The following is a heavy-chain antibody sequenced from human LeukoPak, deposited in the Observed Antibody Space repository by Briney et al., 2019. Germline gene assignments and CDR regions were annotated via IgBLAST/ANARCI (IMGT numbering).Heavy chain of an antibody. CDR1: GFTVSSNY. CDR2: TYIGGST. D-gene: IGHD5-18*01. Sequence: GGSLTLSCAPSGFTVSSNYMSWVRQAPGKGLEWVSVTYIGGSTYYAQSVQGRFTISRDNSKHTVYLQMNSLRAEYTAVYYCATKRGYNYGLDYWAQGALATVSS. CDR3: ATKRGYNYGLDY. V-gene: IGHV3-53*01. J-gene: IGHJ4*02.